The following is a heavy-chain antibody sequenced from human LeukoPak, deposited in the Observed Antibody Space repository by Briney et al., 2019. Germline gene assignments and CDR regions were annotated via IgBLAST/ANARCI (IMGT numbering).Heavy chain of an antibody. J-gene: IGHJ4*02. D-gene: IGHD3-22*01. CDR2: ISYDGSNK. CDR3: AKSQYSSGYYYVVDY. Sequence: GRSLRLSCAASGFTFSSYGMHWVRQAPGKGLEWVAVISYDGSNKYYADSVKGRFTISRDNSKNTLYLQMNSLRAEDTAVYYCAKSQYSSGYYYVVDYWGQGTLVTVSS. V-gene: IGHV3-30*18. CDR1: GFTFSSYG.